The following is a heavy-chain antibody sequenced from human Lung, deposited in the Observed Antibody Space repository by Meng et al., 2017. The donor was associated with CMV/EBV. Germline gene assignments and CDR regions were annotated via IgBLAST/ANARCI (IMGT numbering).Heavy chain of an antibody. CDR2: ISGSGGST. V-gene: IGHV3-23*01. CDR1: GFTFSSYA. Sequence: GGSLRLXCAASGFTFSSYAMSWVRQAPGKGLEWVSAISGSGGSTYYADSVKGRFTISRDNSKNTLSLQMDSLRAEDTAVYYCAKDRYGSLYYFDYWARERWSPSPQ. CDR3: AKDRYGSLYYFDY. D-gene: IGHD5-18*01. J-gene: IGHJ4*02.